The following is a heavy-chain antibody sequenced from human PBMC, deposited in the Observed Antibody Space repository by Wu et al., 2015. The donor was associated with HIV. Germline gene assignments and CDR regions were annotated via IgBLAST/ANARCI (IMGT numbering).Heavy chain of an antibody. J-gene: IGHJ5*02. CDR1: GYMFIGYY. CDR2: IHPSSGGS. CDR3: ARAWATSITMREGFDP. Sequence: QVQLLQSGAEVKKPGASVKVSCKTSGYMFIGYYIHWVRQAPGQGLEWMGWIHPSSGGSKYAQNFQGRVTMTRDTSITTAYMELNRLTSGDTAVYYCARAWATSITMREGFDPWGQGTLVTVSS. V-gene: IGHV1-2*02. D-gene: IGHD3-22*01.